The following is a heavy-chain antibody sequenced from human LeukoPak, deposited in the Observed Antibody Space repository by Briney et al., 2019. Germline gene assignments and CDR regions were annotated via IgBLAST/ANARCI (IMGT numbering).Heavy chain of an antibody. V-gene: IGHV1-18*01. CDR3: AREMWGTTLVTPFDY. D-gene: IGHD4-23*01. CDR2: ITTYNGNT. Sequence: ASVKVSCKASGYTFIIYGISWVRQAPGQGLEWMGWITTYNGNTYSAQKFQGRVTMTTDTSTSTAYMELRSLRSDDTAVYYCAREMWGTTLVTPFDYWGQGTLVTVSS. J-gene: IGHJ4*02. CDR1: GYTFIIYG.